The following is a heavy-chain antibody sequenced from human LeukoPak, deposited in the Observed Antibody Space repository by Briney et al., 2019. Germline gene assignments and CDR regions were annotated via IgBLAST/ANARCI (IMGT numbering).Heavy chain of an antibody. V-gene: IGHV3-48*01. CDR2: ISSSSSTI. J-gene: IGHJ4*02. CDR3: AKDGGLWVSAHWGDS. CDR1: GFTFSSYS. D-gene: IGHD7-27*01. Sequence: GGSLRLSCAASGFTFSSYSMNWVRQAPGKGLEWVSYISSSSSTIYYADSVKGRFTVSRDDSKNTLYLQMNSLRAEDTAVYYCAKDGGLWVSAHWGDSWGRGTLVTVSS.